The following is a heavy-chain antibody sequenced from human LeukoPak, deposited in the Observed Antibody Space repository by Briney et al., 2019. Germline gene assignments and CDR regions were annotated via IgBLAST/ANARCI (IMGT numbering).Heavy chain of an antibody. V-gene: IGHV3-23*01. CDR3: AKASEYYGSGSYPIGGFY. J-gene: IGHJ4*02. Sequence: GGSLRLSCAASGFTFSSYAMSWVRQAPGKGLEWVSAISGSGGSTYYADSVKGRFTISRDNPKNTLYLQMNSLRAEDTAVYYCAKASEYYGSGSYPIGGFYWGQGTLVTVPS. D-gene: IGHD3-10*01. CDR2: ISGSGGST. CDR1: GFTFSSYA.